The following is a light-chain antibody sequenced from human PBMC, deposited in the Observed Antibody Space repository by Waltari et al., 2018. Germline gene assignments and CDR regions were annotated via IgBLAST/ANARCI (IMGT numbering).Light chain of an antibody. CDR1: QSVTRD. CDR3: QYYLRLPVT. J-gene: IGKJ1*01. Sequence: EIVMTQSPGTLSLSPGVSATLSCRTSQSVTRDLACYQQKHGQAPRLLIYGASNRATVTPGCFSGSGSREDFSLTISILEPDDFAEYYYQYYLRLPVTFGQGTKVEVK. V-gene: IGKV3D-15*03. CDR2: GAS.